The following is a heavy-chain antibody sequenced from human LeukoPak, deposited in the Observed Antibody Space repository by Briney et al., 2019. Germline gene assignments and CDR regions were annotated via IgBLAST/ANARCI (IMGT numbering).Heavy chain of an antibody. CDR1: GGTFSSYA. J-gene: IGHJ5*02. CDR2: IIPILGIA. Sequence: GASVKVSCKASGGTFSSYAISWVRQAPGQGLEWMGRIIPILGIANYAQKFQGRVTITADKSTSTAYMELSSLRSEDTAVYYCARDIFNDFWSGYYHPYNWFDPWGQGTLVTVSS. V-gene: IGHV1-69*04. CDR3: ARDIFNDFWSGYYHPYNWFDP. D-gene: IGHD3-3*01.